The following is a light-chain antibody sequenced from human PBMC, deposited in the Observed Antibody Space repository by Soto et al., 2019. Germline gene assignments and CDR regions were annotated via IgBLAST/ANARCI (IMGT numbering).Light chain of an antibody. CDR2: GAS. CDR1: QSISSTF. J-gene: IGKJ1*01. Sequence: EIVLTQSPGTLSLSPGERVTLSCRASQSISSTFLAWYQHKPGQAPRVIIYGASRRATGIPDRFSGSGSGTDFTLTIRRLEPEDFALYYCQQYYSSWTFGQGTKVE. V-gene: IGKV3-20*01. CDR3: QQYYSSWT.